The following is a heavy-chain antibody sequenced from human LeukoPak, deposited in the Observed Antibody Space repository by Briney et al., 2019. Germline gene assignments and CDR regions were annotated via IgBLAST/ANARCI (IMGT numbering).Heavy chain of an antibody. CDR1: GFTVSSTY. D-gene: IGHD6-19*01. Sequence: GGSLRLTCAASGFTVSSTYMTWVRQAPGKGLERVSVIYSIGSIDYADSVKGRFTISRDTSTNTLYLQMNSLRAEDTAVYYCARGRPGIAVAGSGFDYWGQGTLVTVSS. CDR3: ARGRPGIAVAGSGFDY. J-gene: IGHJ4*02. V-gene: IGHV3-53*01. CDR2: IYSIGSI.